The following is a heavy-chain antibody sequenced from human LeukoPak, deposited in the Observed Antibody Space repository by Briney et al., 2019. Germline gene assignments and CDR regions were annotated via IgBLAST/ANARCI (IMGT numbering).Heavy chain of an antibody. Sequence: ASVKVSCKASGDTFSSYTISWVRLAPGQGLEWMGRIIPILGIANYAQKFQGRVTITADKSTSTAYMELSSLRSEDTAVYYCARDRLGDPKPYYYYYGMDVWGQGTRVTVSS. J-gene: IGHJ6*02. D-gene: IGHD2-21*02. CDR3: ARDRLGDPKPYYYYYGMDV. V-gene: IGHV1-69*04. CDR2: IIPILGIA. CDR1: GDTFSSYT.